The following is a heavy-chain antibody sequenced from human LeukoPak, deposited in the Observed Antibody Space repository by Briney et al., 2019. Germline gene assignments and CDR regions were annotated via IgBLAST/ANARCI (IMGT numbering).Heavy chain of an antibody. D-gene: IGHD3-10*01. CDR2: IKQDGSEK. CDR3: ARGGIRGVLMEY. J-gene: IGHJ4*02. CDR1: GFTFSNYR. Sequence: PGGPLRLSCAASGFTFSNYRMTWVRQAPGKGLEWVANIKQDGSEKYYVDSVKGRFTISRDNAKNSLYLQMNSLRADDTAVYYCARGGIRGVLMEYWGQGTLVTVSS. V-gene: IGHV3-7*05.